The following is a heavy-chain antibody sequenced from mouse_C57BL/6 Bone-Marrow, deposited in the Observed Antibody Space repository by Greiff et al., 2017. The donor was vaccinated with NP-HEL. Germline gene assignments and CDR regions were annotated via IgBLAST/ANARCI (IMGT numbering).Heavy chain of an antibody. CDR2: IYPGDGDT. D-gene: IGHD2-5*01. CDR3: AREGLYSITPYYYAMDY. Sequence: QVQLQQSGPELVKPGASVKISCKASGYAFSSSWMNWVKQRPGKGLEWIGRIYPGDGDTNYNGKFKGKATLTADKSSSTAYMQLSSLTSEDSAVYFCAREGLYSITPYYYAMDYWGQGTSVTVSS. CDR1: GYAFSSSW. V-gene: IGHV1-82*01. J-gene: IGHJ4*01.